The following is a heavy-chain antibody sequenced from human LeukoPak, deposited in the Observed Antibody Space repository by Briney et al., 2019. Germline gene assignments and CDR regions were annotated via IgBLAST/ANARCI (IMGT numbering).Heavy chain of an antibody. J-gene: IGHJ4*02. CDR2: IKPDGSVG. Sequence: GGSLRLSCAASGFTFSSYWMTWVRQAPGKGLEWVANIKPDGSVGYYVDSVRGRFIISGDNAGNSLYLQMNSLRVEDTAVYYCTQNLVAAAGDHWGQGTLLIVSS. V-gene: IGHV3-7*01. CDR1: GFTFSSYW. CDR3: TQNLVAAAGDH. D-gene: IGHD6-13*01.